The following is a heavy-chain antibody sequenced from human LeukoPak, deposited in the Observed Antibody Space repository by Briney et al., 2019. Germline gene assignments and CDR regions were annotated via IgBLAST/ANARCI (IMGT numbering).Heavy chain of an antibody. CDR2: IFYDGSNK. V-gene: IGHV3-33*01. CDR3: ARDQALYFSYGDY. Sequence: GGSLRLSCAASGFTFSHYGMHCVPEAPGKGLEWRAAIFYDGSNKYYADTAKGRFTIYRANSKNTLYLEVNTVRAEDTPVYYCARDQALYFSYGDYWGQGTLVTSPQ. J-gene: IGHJ4*02. CDR1: GFTFSHYG. D-gene: IGHD2/OR15-2a*01.